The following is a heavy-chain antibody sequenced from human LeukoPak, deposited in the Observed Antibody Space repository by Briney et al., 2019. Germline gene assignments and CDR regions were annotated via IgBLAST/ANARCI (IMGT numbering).Heavy chain of an antibody. J-gene: IGHJ4*02. D-gene: IGHD6-13*01. Sequence: MTGGSLRLSCAASGFTFSSYSINWVRQAPGKGLEWVSSISSSTYIYYADSVKGRFTISRDNAKNSLYLQMNSLRAEDTAVYYCAREGSSWHFDYWGQGTLVTVSS. CDR3: AREGSSWHFDY. V-gene: IGHV3-21*01. CDR1: GFTFSSYS. CDR2: ISSSTYI.